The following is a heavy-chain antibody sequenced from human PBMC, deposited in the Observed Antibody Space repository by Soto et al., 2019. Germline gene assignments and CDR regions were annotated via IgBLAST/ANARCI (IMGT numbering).Heavy chain of an antibody. V-gene: IGHV4-59*12. Sequence: PSETLSLTCSVSGGTISSYYWSWIRQPPGKGLEWIGYIYSRGTTSYNPSLKSRATILVDTSKNQFSLRLTSVTATDTAECYCATGRISRGLDVWGQGTTVTVSS. CDR1: GGTISSYY. J-gene: IGHJ6*02. CDR2: IYSRGTT. CDR3: ATGRISRGLDV.